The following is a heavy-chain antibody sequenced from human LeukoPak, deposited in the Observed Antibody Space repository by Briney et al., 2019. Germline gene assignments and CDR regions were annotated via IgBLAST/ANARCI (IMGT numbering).Heavy chain of an antibody. Sequence: ASETLSLTCTVSGGSISSYYWSWIRQPPGKGLEWIGYIYHSGSTNYNPSLKSRVTISVDTSKNQFSLKLSSVTAANTAVYYCARGGRIAAAGGAAFYYYYGMDVWGQGTTVTVSS. CDR1: GGSISSYY. J-gene: IGHJ6*02. V-gene: IGHV4-59*01. CDR2: IYHSGST. CDR3: ARGGRIAAAGGAAFYYYYGMDV. D-gene: IGHD6-13*01.